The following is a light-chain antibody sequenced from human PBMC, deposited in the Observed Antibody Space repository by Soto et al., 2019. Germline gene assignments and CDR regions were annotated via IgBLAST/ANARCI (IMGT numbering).Light chain of an antibody. Sequence: EIVLTQSPGTLSLSPGERATLSCRASQSISNNYLAWYQQKPGQAPRLLIYGASARATGIPDRFSGSGSGTDFTLTISRLEPEDFAMYYCHHHVGSPQFTSGPGTKVDIK. CDR1: QSISNNY. CDR2: GAS. CDR3: HHHVGSPQFT. V-gene: IGKV3-20*01. J-gene: IGKJ3*01.